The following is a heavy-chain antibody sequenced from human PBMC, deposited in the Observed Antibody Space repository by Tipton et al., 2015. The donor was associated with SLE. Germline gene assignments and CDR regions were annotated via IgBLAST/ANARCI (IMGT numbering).Heavy chain of an antibody. CDR2: INHSGST. J-gene: IGHJ4*02. Sequence: LRLSCAVYGGSFSAYYWSWIRQPPGKGLEWIGEINHSGSTNYNPSLKSRVTISVDTSKNQFSLKLRSVTAADTAVYYCARGGDSGWTPFDYWGQGTLVTVSS. V-gene: IGHV4-34*01. CDR3: ARGGDSGWTPFDY. D-gene: IGHD6-19*01. CDR1: GGSFSAYY.